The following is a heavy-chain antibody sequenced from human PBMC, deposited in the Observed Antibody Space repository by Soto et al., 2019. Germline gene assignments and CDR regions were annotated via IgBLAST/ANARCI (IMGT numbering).Heavy chain of an antibody. CDR1: GGSISSSNW. CDR2: IYHSGST. D-gene: IGHD6-19*01. Sequence: SETLSLTCAVSGGSISSSNWWSWVRQSPGKGLEWIGEIYHSGSTNYNPSLKSRVTISVDKSKNQFSLKLSSVTAADTAVYYCARINNSAWQPIDYWGHGTLVT. V-gene: IGHV4-4*02. J-gene: IGHJ4*01. CDR3: ARINNSAWQPIDY.